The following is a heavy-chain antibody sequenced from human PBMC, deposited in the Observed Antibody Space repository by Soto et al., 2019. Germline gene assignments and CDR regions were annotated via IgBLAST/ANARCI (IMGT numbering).Heavy chain of an antibody. V-gene: IGHV1-2*02. J-gene: IGHJ4*02. CDR2: INPNTGDT. D-gene: IGHD5-12*01. CDR1: GYSFTGHY. Sequence: QVQLVQSGTEVKKPGASVRVSCKASGYSFTGHYIHWVRQTPGQGLEWMGSINPNTGDTKYAQKFEDGVTMARDTSSTTAYMEVLRLKSDDTAVYYCARWDVLTGGYSGLDYWGQGTLVTVSS. CDR3: ARWDVLTGGYSGLDY.